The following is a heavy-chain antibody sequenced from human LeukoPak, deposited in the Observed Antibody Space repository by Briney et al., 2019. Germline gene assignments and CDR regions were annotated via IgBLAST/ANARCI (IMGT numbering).Heavy chain of an antibody. CDR2: INTNTGNP. J-gene: IGHJ6*03. CDR3: ARYSAADWYYYMDV. D-gene: IGHD3-9*01. V-gene: IGHV7-4-1*02. Sequence: ASVKVSCKASGYTFSNYAMNWVRQAPGQGLEWMGWINTNTGNPTHARGFTGRFVFSLDTSVSTAYLQISSLKAEDSAVYYCARYSAADWYYYMDVWGKGTTVTISS. CDR1: GYTFSNYA.